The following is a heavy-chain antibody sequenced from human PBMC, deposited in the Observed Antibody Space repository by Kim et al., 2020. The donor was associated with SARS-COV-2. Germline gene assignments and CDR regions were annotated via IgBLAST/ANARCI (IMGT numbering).Heavy chain of an antibody. CDR2: INHSGST. Sequence: SETLSLTCAVYGGSFSGYYWSWIRQPPGKGLEWIGEINHSGSTNYNPSLKSRVTISVDTSKNQFSLKLSSVTAADTAVYYCARGKVGVPRAFDYWGQGTLVTVSS. V-gene: IGHV4-34*01. CDR1: GGSFSGYY. D-gene: IGHD1-26*01. J-gene: IGHJ4*02. CDR3: ARGKVGVPRAFDY.